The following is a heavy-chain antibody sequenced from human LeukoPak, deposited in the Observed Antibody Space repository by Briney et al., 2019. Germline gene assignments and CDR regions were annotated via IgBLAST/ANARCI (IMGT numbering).Heavy chain of an antibody. Sequence: SETLSLTCAVSGGSISSGGYSWGWIRQPPGKGLEWIGYIYHSGSTYYNPSLKSRVTISVDTSKNQFSLKLSSVTAADTAVYYCARSRGIVDYWGQGTLVTVSS. V-gene: IGHV4-30-2*01. J-gene: IGHJ4*02. CDR3: ARSRGIVDY. CDR2: IYHSGST. D-gene: IGHD2-21*01. CDR1: GGSISSGGYS.